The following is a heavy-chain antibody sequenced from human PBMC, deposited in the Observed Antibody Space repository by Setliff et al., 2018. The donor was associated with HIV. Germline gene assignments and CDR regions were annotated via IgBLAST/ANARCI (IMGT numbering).Heavy chain of an antibody. J-gene: IGHJ4*02. V-gene: IGHV1-69*13. CDR1: GDTFSNYP. CDR2: IIPALGTA. CDR3: ARDAGYSGSAWDS. Sequence: GASVKVSCKASGDTFSNYPISWLRQAPGQGPEWMGGIIPALGTANYAQKFQGRVTFTADESTNTAFMELSSLRSEDTAVYYCARDAGYSGSAWDSWGQGTLVTVS. D-gene: IGHD1-26*01.